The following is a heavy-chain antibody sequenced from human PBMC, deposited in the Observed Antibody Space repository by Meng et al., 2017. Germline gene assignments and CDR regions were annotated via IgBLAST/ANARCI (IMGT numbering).Heavy chain of an antibody. V-gene: IGHV4-59*01. CDR1: GGSISSYY. CDR3: ARSTLRGYSYGYFDY. CDR2: IYYSGST. D-gene: IGHD5-18*01. J-gene: IGHJ4*02. Sequence: SETLSLTCTVSGGSISSYYWSWIRQPPGKGLEWIGYIYYSGSTNYNPSLKSRVTISVDTSKNQFSLKLSSVTDADTAVYYCARSTLRGYSYGYFDYWGQGTLVTVSS.